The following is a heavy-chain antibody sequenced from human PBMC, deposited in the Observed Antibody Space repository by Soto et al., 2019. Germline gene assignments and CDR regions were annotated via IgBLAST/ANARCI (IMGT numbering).Heavy chain of an antibody. J-gene: IGHJ3*01. CDR2: IRGSGVGT. CDR1: GFTFSDYA. V-gene: IGHV3-23*01. D-gene: IGHD2-21*02. Sequence: GGSLRLSCVASGFTFSDYAMTWVRQAPGKGLEWVSSIRGSGVGTTYADSVRGRFTILRDNSKNTLYLQMNSLRAEDTAVYYCARDPSGDYVGAFDGWGQGTMVTVSS. CDR3: ARDPSGDYVGAFDG.